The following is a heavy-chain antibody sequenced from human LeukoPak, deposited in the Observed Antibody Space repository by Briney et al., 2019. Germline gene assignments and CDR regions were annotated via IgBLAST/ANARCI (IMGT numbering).Heavy chain of an antibody. D-gene: IGHD3-10*01. V-gene: IGHV3-23*01. Sequence: PGGSLRLSCAASGFAFSIYAMSWVRQAPGKGLEWVSGIRDNGSNKYYADSVKGRFTISRDNSKNTLYLQMNSLRADDTAIYYCAKVRDYRCYWHQAFDYWGQGALVTVS. CDR2: IRDNGSNK. CDR3: AKVRDYRCYWHQAFDY. CDR1: GFAFSIYA. J-gene: IGHJ4*02.